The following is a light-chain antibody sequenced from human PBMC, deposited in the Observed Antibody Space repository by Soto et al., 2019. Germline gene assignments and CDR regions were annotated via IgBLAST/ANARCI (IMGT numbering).Light chain of an antibody. CDR2: DAS. V-gene: IGKV3-15*01. J-gene: IGKJ5*01. CDR1: QSVGSK. Sequence: EIGMTQSPATLSVSPGERATLSCRASQSVGSKFAWYQQKPGQSPRLLMYDASTRATGVPARFSGSGSGTEFTLTINSLQSEDFAVYYCQQYKNWPPITFGQGTLLEIK. CDR3: QQYKNWPPIT.